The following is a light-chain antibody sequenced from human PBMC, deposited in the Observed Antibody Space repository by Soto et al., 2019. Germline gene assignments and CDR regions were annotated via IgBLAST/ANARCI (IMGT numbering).Light chain of an antibody. CDR2: HAS. Sequence: DIQITQSPSTLSASVGDRVTITCRASQSFTKWLAWYQQKPGKAPNLLIYHASNLESGVPSRFSGSESGTEFTLTISRLQPDDFATYYCQQYSTSPYTFAQGT. CDR1: QSFTKW. V-gene: IGKV1-5*01. CDR3: QQYSTSPYT. J-gene: IGKJ2*01.